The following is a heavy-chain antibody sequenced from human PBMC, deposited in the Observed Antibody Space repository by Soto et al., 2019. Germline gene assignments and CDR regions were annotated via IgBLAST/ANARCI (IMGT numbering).Heavy chain of an antibody. Sequence: PGGSLRLSCAASGLTVGSNYMSWVRQAPTKGLEWVSVIYSGGSTYYADSVKGRFTISRDNTKNTLYLQMNSLRGEDTAVYYCARTAYDYSPFDYWGQGTLVTVSS. CDR3: ARTAYDYSPFDY. V-gene: IGHV3-66*01. J-gene: IGHJ4*02. CDR2: IYSGGST. D-gene: IGHD4-4*01. CDR1: GLTVGSNY.